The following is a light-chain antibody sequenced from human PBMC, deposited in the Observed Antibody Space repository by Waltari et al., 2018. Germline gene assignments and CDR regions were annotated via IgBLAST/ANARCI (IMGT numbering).Light chain of an antibody. CDR1: QSVSSSD. CDR3: QQYGSSPLT. J-gene: IGKJ4*01. Sequence: VLTPSPGTLSLSPGERATLSCRASQSVSSSDLAWYQQKPGQAPRLLIYGASSRATGIPDRFSGSGSGTDFTLTISRLEPEDFAVYYCQQYGSSPLTFGGGTKVEIK. V-gene: IGKV3-20*01. CDR2: GAS.